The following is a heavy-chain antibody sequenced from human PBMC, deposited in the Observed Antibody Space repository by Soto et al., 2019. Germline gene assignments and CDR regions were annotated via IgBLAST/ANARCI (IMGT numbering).Heavy chain of an antibody. D-gene: IGHD2-15*01. Sequence: QVQLVQSGAEVEKPGSSVKVSCKASGGTFSSYTISWVRQAPGQGLEWMGRIIPILGIANYAQKFQGRVTITAPKSTSIAYMELSSLRSEDTAVYYCARGYCSGGSCYGQWDYWGQGTLVTVSS. CDR3: ARGYCSGGSCYGQWDY. V-gene: IGHV1-69*02. CDR1: GGTFSSYT. J-gene: IGHJ4*02. CDR2: IIPILGIA.